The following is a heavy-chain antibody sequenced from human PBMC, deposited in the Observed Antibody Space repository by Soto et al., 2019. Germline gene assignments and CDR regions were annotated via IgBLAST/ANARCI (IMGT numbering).Heavy chain of an antibody. J-gene: IGHJ4*02. D-gene: IGHD2-2*01. Sequence: ASVKVSCKASGYMFTKSAMHWVRQAPGQGLEWMGWINPNSGGTNYAQKFQGRVTMTRDTSISTAYMELSRLRSDDTAVYYCARDTHLIVVVPAASDYWGQGTLVTVSS. CDR3: ARDTHLIVVVPAASDY. CDR2: INPNSGGT. V-gene: IGHV1-2*02. CDR1: GYMFTKSA.